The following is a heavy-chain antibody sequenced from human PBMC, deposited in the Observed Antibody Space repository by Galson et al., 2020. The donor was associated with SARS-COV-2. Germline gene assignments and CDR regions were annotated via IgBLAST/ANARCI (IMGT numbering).Heavy chain of an antibody. D-gene: IGHD7-27*01. V-gene: IGHV3-30*01. J-gene: IGHJ6*03. CDR2: ISYDGSNK. Sequence: LSLTCAASGFTFSRYAMHWVRQAPGKGLEWVAVISYDGSNKYYADSVKGRFTISRDNSKNTLYLQMNSLRAEDTAVYYCASGGGLANWGYYYYMDVWGKGTTGTVSS. CDR1: GFTFSRYA. CDR3: ASGGGLANWGYYYYMDV.